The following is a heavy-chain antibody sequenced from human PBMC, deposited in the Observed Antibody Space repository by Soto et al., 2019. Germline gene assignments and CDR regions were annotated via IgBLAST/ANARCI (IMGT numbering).Heavy chain of an antibody. Sequence: TSETLSLTCTVSGGSIRSSSDYWGWIRQPPGKGLEWIGSIYYSGSTYYNPSLKSRVTISVDTSKNQFSLKLSSVTAADTAVYYCARLLYSNYFDYWGQGTLVTV. CDR3: ARLLYSNYFDY. D-gene: IGHD3-3*01. J-gene: IGHJ4*02. CDR2: IYYSGST. CDR1: GGSIRSSSDY. V-gene: IGHV4-39*01.